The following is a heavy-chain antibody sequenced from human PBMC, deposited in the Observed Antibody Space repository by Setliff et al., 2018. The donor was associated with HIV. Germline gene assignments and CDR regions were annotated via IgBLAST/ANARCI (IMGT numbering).Heavy chain of an antibody. CDR2: IYYSGIT. J-gene: IGHJ5*02. CDR1: GGSISSSSYY. Sequence: SETLSLTCTVSGGSISSSSYYWGWIRQPPGKGLEWIGSIYYSGITYYNPSLKSRVTISVDTSKNQFSLKLSSVTAADTAVYYCARHLLRNWFDPWGQGTLVTVSS. CDR3: ARHLLRNWFDP. D-gene: IGHD5-12*01. V-gene: IGHV4-39*01.